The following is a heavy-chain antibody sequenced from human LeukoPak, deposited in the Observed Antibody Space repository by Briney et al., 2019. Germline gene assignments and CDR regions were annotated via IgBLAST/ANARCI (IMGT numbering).Heavy chain of an antibody. V-gene: IGHV3-23*01. CDR2: ISGSGGST. CDR1: GFTFSSYA. J-gene: IGHJ2*01. Sequence: GGSLRLSCAASGFTFSSYAMSWVRQAPGKGLEWVSAISGSGGSTYYADSVKGRFTISRDNSKNTLYLQMNSLRAEDTAVYYCAIVGGFSYGPNWYFDLWGRGTLVTVSS. CDR3: AIVGGFSYGPNWYFDL. D-gene: IGHD5-18*01.